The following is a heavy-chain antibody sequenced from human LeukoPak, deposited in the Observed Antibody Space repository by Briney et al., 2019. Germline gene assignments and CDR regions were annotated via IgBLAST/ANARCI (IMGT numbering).Heavy chain of an antibody. CDR3: ARLKFYDSTGYSPGHYMDV. Sequence: PSETLSLTCTVSGGPIFSYYWSWIRQTAGKGLGWIGRLYPGVGTDYNPSLKSRVTVSVDTSKKQFALKLSAVTAADTAVYYCARLKFYDSTGYSPGHYMDVWGKGTTVTVSS. J-gene: IGHJ6*03. CDR1: GGPIFSYY. D-gene: IGHD3-22*01. CDR2: LYPGVGT. V-gene: IGHV4-4*07.